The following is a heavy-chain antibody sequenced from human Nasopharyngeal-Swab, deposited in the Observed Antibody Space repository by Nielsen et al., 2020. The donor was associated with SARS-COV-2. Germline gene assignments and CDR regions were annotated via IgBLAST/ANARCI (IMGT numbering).Heavy chain of an antibody. CDR1: QFNLTKYN. V-gene: IGHV3-48*01. CDR2: ITSSSSTI. J-gene: IGHJ4*02. Sequence: GGSLRLSCAASQFNLTKYNMHWVRQAPGKGLEWVSYITSSSSTIYYADSVKGRLAISRDNAKNSLYLQMNSLRAEDTAVYYCARDRANWDFDYWGQGTLVTVSS. CDR3: ARDRANWDFDY. D-gene: IGHD7-27*01.